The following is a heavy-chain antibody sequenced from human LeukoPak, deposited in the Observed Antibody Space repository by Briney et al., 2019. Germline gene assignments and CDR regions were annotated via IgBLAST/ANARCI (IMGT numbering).Heavy chain of an antibody. V-gene: IGHV4-59*01. CDR3: ARVTGYTIEDYFDY. Sequence: SETLSLTCTVSGGSISSYYWNWIRQPPGKGLEWIGYIYYSGTTNYNPSLKSRVSMSVDTSKNQFSLKLSSVTAADTAVYYCARVTGYTIEDYFDYWGQGTLVTVSS. D-gene: IGHD3-9*01. CDR1: GGSISSYY. CDR2: IYYSGTT. J-gene: IGHJ4*02.